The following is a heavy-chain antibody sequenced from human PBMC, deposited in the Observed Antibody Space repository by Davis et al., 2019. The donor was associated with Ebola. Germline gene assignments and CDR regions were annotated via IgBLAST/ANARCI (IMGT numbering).Heavy chain of an antibody. J-gene: IGHJ6*04. D-gene: IGHD3-10*01. V-gene: IGHV4-4*02. CDR3: ARAATLWFGELLYSFYGMDV. Sequence: SETLSLTCAVSGGSISSSNWWSWVRQPPGKGLEWIGEIYHSGSTNYNPSLKSRVTISVDKSKNQFSLKLSSVTAADTAVYYCARAATLWFGELLYSFYGMDVWGKGTTVTVSS. CDR1: GGSISSSNW. CDR2: IYHSGST.